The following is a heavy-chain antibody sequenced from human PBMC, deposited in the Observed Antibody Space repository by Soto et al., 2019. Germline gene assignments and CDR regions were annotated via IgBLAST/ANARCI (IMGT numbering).Heavy chain of an antibody. CDR2: MQPSSGRT. CDR1: GYSFTGLD. Sequence: QVQLVQSGAEVRETGASVKVSCKASGYSFTGLDINWVRPTTGQGLEWMGWMQPSSGRTGYAQKFQGRVTMTRDTSINTAYMELSSLTSDDTACYDCARGVTAGVDYWGQGTLVTVSS. D-gene: IGHD1-26*01. J-gene: IGHJ4*02. CDR3: ARGVTAGVDY. V-gene: IGHV1-8*01.